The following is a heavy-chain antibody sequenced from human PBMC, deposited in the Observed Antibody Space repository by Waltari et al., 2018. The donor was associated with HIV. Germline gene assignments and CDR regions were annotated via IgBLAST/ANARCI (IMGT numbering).Heavy chain of an antibody. J-gene: IGHJ2*01. CDR2: INYSGNT. CDR3: ARVGSSGWSRDWYFDL. Sequence: QVQLQESGPGLVKPSETLSLTCTVSGGSISSYYWTWIRQPPGKGLEWIGYINYSGNTNSNPSLKSRVTISVDTSKNQFSLKLSSVTAADTAVYYCARVGSSGWSRDWYFDLWGRGTLVTVSS. D-gene: IGHD6-19*01. V-gene: IGHV4-59*01. CDR1: GGSISSYY.